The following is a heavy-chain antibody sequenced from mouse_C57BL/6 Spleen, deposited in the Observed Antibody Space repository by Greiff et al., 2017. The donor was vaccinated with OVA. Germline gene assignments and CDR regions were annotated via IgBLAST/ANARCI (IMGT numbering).Heavy chain of an antibody. V-gene: IGHV1-63*01. Sequence: QVQLKQSGAELVRPGTSVKMSCKASGYTFTNYWIGWAKQRPGHGLEWIGDIYPGGGYTNYNEKFKGKATLTADKSSSTAYMQFSSLTSEDSAIYYCARCPHRHYFDYWGQGTTLTVSS. J-gene: IGHJ2*01. CDR3: ARCPHRHYFDY. CDR1: GYTFTNYW. CDR2: IYPGGGYT.